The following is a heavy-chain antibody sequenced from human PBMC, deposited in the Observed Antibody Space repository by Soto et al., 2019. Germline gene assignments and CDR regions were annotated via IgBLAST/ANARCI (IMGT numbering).Heavy chain of an antibody. Sequence: LSLTCAVSGDSIRSSNWWSWVRQPPGKGLEWIGEIYHSGSTNYNPSLKSRVTISVDKSKNQFSLKLSSVTAADTAVYYCARSPIAAAGNWFDPWGQGTLVTVSS. D-gene: IGHD6-13*01. CDR3: ARSPIAAAGNWFDP. V-gene: IGHV4-4*02. CDR1: GDSIRSSNW. J-gene: IGHJ5*02. CDR2: IYHSGST.